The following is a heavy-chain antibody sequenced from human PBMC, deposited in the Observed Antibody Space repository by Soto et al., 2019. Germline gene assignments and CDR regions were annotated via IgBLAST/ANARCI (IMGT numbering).Heavy chain of an antibody. V-gene: IGHV3-74*01. D-gene: IGHD1-1*01. Sequence: PGGSLRLSCAASGFTFSSYAMGWVRQAPGKGPEWVSRINDDGISTNYADSVKGRFTISRDNAKNTLYLQMNALRVEDTAVYYCTRGPRSTSTGTGAFWGQGTLVTVSS. J-gene: IGHJ4*02. CDR3: TRGPRSTSTGTGAF. CDR2: INDDGIST. CDR1: GFTFSSYA.